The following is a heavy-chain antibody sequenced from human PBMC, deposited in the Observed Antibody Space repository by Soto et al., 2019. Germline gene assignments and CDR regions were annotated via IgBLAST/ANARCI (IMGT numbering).Heavy chain of an antibody. CDR2: INAGNGNT. CDR3: ARESRPRGSSSWLPGVGTNWFDP. J-gene: IGHJ5*02. D-gene: IGHD6-13*01. Sequence: GASVKVSCKASGYTFTSYAMHWVRQAPGQRLEWMGWINAGNGNTKYSQKFQGRVTITRDTSASTAYMELSSLRSEDTAVYYCARESRPRGSSSWLPGVGTNWFDPWGQGTLVTVSS. CDR1: GYTFTSYA. V-gene: IGHV1-3*01.